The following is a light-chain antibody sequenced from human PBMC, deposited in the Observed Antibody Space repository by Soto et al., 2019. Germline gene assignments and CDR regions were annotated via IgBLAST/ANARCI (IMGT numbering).Light chain of an antibody. CDR1: QSVNSY. V-gene: IGKV3-11*01. J-gene: IGKJ2*01. CDR2: DAS. Sequence: EIVLTQSPATLSLSPGERATLSCRASQSVNSYLAWYQQKPGQAPRLLIYDASNRATGIPARFSGSGSRTDFTLTISSLEPEDFAVYYCQQRSDWPTFGQGTKLE. CDR3: QQRSDWPT.